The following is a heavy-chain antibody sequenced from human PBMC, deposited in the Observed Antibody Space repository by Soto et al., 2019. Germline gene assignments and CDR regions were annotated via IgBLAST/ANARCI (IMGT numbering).Heavy chain of an antibody. CDR2: ICCDGSNA. J-gene: IGHJ5*02. Sequence: GGSLRLSCAASGCTFISYGMHWVRQAPGKGLEWVAVICCDGSNAYYPDSVKCRFTISRDNSKNTLFLQMNSLRLEDTALYYCARGGLGIAAVAQANWFDPWGLGTLVTVSS. CDR3: ARGGLGIAAVAQANWFDP. V-gene: IGHV3-33*01. CDR1: GCTFISYG. D-gene: IGHD6-13*01.